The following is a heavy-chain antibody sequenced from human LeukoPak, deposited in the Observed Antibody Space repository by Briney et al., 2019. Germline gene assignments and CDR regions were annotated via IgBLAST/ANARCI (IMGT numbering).Heavy chain of an antibody. V-gene: IGHV1-18*04. Sequence: GASVQVSCKASGYTFTGYYMHWVRQATGQGLEWMGRISAYNGNTNYAQKLQGRVTMTTDTSTSKAYMELRSLRSDDTAVYYCARALGYCSSTSCYTVNYYGMDVWGQGTTVTVSS. J-gene: IGHJ6*02. CDR1: GYTFTGYY. CDR2: ISAYNGNT. CDR3: ARALGYCSSTSCYTVNYYGMDV. D-gene: IGHD2-2*02.